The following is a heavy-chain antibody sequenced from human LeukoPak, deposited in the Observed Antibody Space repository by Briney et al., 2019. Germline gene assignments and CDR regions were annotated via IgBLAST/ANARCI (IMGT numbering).Heavy chain of an antibody. J-gene: IGHJ4*02. D-gene: IGHD2-15*01. CDR2: INPNSGGT. CDR1: GYTFTGYY. CDR3: ARAGGYCGRISCPYYFDY. V-gene: IGHV1-2*02. Sequence: PGASVKVSCKASGYTFTGYYMHWVRQAPGQGLEWMGWINPNSGGTNYAQKLQGRVTMTTATSPSTAYMELRSLRSDDTAVYYCARAGGYCGRISCPYYFDYWGQGSLVAVSS.